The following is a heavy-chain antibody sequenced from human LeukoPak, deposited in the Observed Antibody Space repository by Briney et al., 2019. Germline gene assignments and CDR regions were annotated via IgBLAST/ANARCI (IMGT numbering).Heavy chain of an antibody. CDR3: ARERGTTGKITFDH. CDR1: GFNFSSYE. J-gene: IGHJ4*02. V-gene: IGHV3-48*03. CDR2: ISSSGSTI. Sequence: LPGGSLRLSCAASGFNFSSYEMNWVRQAPGKGLEWVSYISSSGSTIYYADSVKGRFTISRDNAKNSLYLQMNSLRDEDTAAYYCARERGTTGKITFDHWGQGTLVTVSS. D-gene: IGHD4-17*01.